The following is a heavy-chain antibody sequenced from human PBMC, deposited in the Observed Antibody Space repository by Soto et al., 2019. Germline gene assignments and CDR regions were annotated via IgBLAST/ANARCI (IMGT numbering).Heavy chain of an antibody. CDR3: ARKLDYDFWSGPPYGMDV. V-gene: IGHV4-30-4*01. CDR1: GGSISSGDYY. CDR2: IYYSGST. D-gene: IGHD3-3*01. Sequence: SETLSLTCTVSGGSISSGDYYWSWIRQPPGKGLEWIGYIYYSGSTYYNPSLKSRVTISVDTSKNQFSLKLSSVTAADTAVYYCARKLDYDFWSGPPYGMDVWGQGTTVTVS. J-gene: IGHJ6*02.